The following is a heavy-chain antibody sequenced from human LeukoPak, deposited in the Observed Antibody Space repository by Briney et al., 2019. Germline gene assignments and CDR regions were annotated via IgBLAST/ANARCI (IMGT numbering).Heavy chain of an antibody. J-gene: IGHJ5*02. D-gene: IGHD3-9*01. V-gene: IGHV4-59*12. CDR3: ARVLPTEYYDILTGYSLAPSDWFDP. Sequence: SETLSLTCTVSGGSISSYYWSWIRQPPGKGLEWIGYIYYSGSTYYHPSLKSRVTISVDTSKNQFSLKLSSVTAADTAVYYCARVLPTEYYDILTGYSLAPSDWFDPWGQGTLVTVSS. CDR1: GGSISSYY. CDR2: IYYSGST.